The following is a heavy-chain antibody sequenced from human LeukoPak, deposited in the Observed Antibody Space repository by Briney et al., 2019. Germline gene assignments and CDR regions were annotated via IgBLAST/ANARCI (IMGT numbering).Heavy chain of an antibody. V-gene: IGHV5-51*01. CDR2: IYPGDSDT. Sequence: GESLKISCKGSGYSLISYWIGWVRQMPGKGLEWMGIIYPGDSDTRYSPSFQGQVTISADKSISTAYLQWSSLKASDTAMYYCARHSRVATIGTIDYWGQGTLVTVSS. D-gene: IGHD5-12*01. J-gene: IGHJ4*02. CDR3: ARHSRVATIGTIDY. CDR1: GYSLISYW.